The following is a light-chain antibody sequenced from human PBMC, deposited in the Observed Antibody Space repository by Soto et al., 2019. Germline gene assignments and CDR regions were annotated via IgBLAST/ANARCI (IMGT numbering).Light chain of an antibody. J-gene: IGKJ5*01. CDR1: QAISNY. CDR3: QQSYSTPPT. V-gene: IGKV1-39*01. CDR2: AAS. Sequence: DIQMTQSPSFLSASVVDRVTITFRASQAISNYLNWYQQKPGKAPKLLIYAASSLQSGVPSRFSGSGSGTDFTLTISSLQPEDFATYYCQQSYSTPPTFGQGTRLEIK.